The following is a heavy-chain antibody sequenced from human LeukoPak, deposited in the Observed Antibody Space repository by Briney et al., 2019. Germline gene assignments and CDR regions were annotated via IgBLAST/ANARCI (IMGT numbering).Heavy chain of an antibody. J-gene: IGHJ4*02. Sequence: GGSLKLSCAASGFTFSSYGMSWVRRAPGKGLEWVSVISDSGDSTYYVDSVKGRFTISRDNSRNTLYLQMNSLRAEDTAVYYCARGADSSGYTSSDYWGQGTLVTVSS. CDR1: GFTFSSYG. CDR2: ISDSGDST. CDR3: ARGADSSGYTSSDY. V-gene: IGHV3-23*01. D-gene: IGHD3-22*01.